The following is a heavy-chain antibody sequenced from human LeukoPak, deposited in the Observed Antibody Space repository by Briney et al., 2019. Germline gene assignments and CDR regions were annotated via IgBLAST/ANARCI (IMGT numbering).Heavy chain of an antibody. CDR3: ARGPPTCSTKCYGYLDY. CDR1: GFTVSGKY. CDR2: IYSSGDT. J-gene: IGHJ4*02. D-gene: IGHD2-2*01. Sequence: GGSLRLSCAASGFTVSGKYMSWVRQAPGKGLEWISLIYSSGDTYYPESVRGRFTISRDTSKNTLYLQMNSLRAEDTAVYYCARGPPTCSTKCYGYLDYWGQGTLVSVSS. V-gene: IGHV3-53*01.